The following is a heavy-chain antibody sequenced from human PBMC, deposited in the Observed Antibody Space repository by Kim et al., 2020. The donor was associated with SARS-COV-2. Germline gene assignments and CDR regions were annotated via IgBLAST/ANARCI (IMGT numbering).Heavy chain of an antibody. CDR1: GGSFSGYY. CDR3: ARGGYISISGWFDP. J-gene: IGHJ5*02. V-gene: IGHV4-34*01. Sequence: SETLSLTCAVYGGSFSGYYWSWIRQPPGKGLEWIGEINHSGSTNYNPSLKSRVTISVDTSKNQFSLKLSSVTAADTAVYYCARGGYISISGWFDPWGQGTLVTVSS. CDR2: INHSGST. D-gene: IGHD3-3*02.